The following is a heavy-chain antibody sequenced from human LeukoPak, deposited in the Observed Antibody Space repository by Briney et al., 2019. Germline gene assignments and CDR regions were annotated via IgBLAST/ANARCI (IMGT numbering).Heavy chain of an antibody. CDR1: GFTVSSYG. Sequence: GGSLRLSCAASGFTVSSYGMTWVRQAPGKGLEWVSCINWSGGSTGYADPLRGRFTISRDNAKNSLYLQMDSLRAEDTALYYCARAPITSPFYFDYWGQGTLVTVSS. D-gene: IGHD2-2*01. J-gene: IGHJ4*02. V-gene: IGHV3-20*04. CDR3: ARAPITSPFYFDY. CDR2: INWSGGST.